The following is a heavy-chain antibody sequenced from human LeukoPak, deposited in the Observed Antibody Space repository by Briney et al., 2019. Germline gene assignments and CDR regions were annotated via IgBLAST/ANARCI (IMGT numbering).Heavy chain of an antibody. CDR1: GFTVSDNN. CDR2: LHRDGSV. D-gene: IGHD3-16*01. V-gene: IGHV3-53*01. Sequence: GGSLRLSCAASGFTVSDNNMIWVRQAPGKGLEWVSTLHRDGSVRHADSVNGRFTISRDDSKNTLSLQMSSLRDEDTAVYYCVRVHGGGCWGQGTLVTVSS. J-gene: IGHJ4*02. CDR3: VRVHGGGC.